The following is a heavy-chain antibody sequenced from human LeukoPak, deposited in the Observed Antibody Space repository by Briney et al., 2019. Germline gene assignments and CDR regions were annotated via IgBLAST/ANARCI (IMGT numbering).Heavy chain of an antibody. J-gene: IGHJ3*01. CDR2: IDSDGSST. D-gene: IGHD2-2*01. Sequence: GGSLRLSCAASGFTFSSYWMHWVRQAPGKGLVWVSRIDSDGSSTSYADSVKGRFTISRDNAKKTLYLQMNSLRAEDTAVYYCARVKRKEGYQLLPSPELWGQGTMVTVSS. CDR1: GFTFSSYW. V-gene: IGHV3-74*01. CDR3: ARVKRKEGYQLLPSPEL.